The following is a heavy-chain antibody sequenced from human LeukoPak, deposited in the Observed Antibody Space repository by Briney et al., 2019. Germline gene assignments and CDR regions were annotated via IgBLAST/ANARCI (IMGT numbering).Heavy chain of an antibody. D-gene: IGHD5-18*01. V-gene: IGHV4-34*01. CDR2: INHSGTT. CDR3: ARKASHYSYGLRAIDY. CDR1: GGSFSDHY. J-gene: IGHJ4*02. Sequence: PSETLSLTCAVYGGSFSDHYWNWSRQPSGKGLEWIGEINHSGTTNYNASLKSRVTISVDTSKNHFSLKLNSMTAADTAVYYCARKASHYSYGLRAIDYWGQGNLVTVSS.